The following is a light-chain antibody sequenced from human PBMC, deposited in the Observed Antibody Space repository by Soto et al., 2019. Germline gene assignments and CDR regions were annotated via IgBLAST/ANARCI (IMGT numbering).Light chain of an antibody. V-gene: IGKV3-20*01. CDR2: AS. CDR3: QHYGTSAL. CDR1: QSVSDSY. J-gene: IGKJ3*01. Sequence: EIVLTQSPGTLSLSPGERATLSCRASQSVSDSYLAWYQQKPGHAPRLLIYASSRATGIPDRFSGSGSGTDFNLTISRLEPEDLAVYYCQHYGTSALFGPGTKVDIK.